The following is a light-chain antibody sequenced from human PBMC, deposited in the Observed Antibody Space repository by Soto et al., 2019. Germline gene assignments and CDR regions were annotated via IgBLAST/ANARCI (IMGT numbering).Light chain of an antibody. CDR2: EVS. J-gene: IGLJ1*01. CDR1: SSDIGGYNY. V-gene: IGLV2-14*01. Sequence: QSALTQPASVSGSPGQSITISCTGTSSDIGGYNYVSWYQQHPGKAPKLMIYEVSNRPSGVSNRFSASKSGTSASLAIAGLQAEDEADYYCQSYDSSLSSYVFGTGTKLTVL. CDR3: QSYDSSLSSYV.